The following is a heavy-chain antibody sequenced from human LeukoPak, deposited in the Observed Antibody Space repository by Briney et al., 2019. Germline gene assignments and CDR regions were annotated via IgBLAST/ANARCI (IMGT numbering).Heavy chain of an antibody. V-gene: IGHV3-30*04. CDR1: GFTFSSYA. D-gene: IGHD6-19*01. CDR3: ARVAVAGTLDY. Sequence: PGGSLRLSCAASGFTFSSYAMHCVRQAPGKGLEWGAVISYDGSNKYYADSVKGRFTLSRDNSKNTLYLQMNRLRAEDTAVYYCARVAVAGTLDYWGQGTLVTVSS. J-gene: IGHJ4*02. CDR2: ISYDGSNK.